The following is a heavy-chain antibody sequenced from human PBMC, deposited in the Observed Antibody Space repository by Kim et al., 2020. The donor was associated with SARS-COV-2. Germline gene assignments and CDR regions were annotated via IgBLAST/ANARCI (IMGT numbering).Heavy chain of an antibody. J-gene: IGHJ3*02. V-gene: IGHV3-30*01. CDR3: ASRAGDYDIDASDI. Sequence: ADSVKGRSTSTRGNSKNTLYLQMNSLRAEDTAVYYCASRAGDYDIDASDIWGEGTTVTVSS. D-gene: IGHD2-21*02.